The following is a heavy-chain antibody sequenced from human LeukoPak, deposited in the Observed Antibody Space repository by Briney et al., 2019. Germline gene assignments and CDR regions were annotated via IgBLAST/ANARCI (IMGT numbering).Heavy chain of an antibody. V-gene: IGHV4-31*03. D-gene: IGHD6-6*01. J-gene: IGHJ5*02. CDR3: ARDASSSSGWFDP. Sequence: RTSETLSLTCTVSGGSISSGGYYWSWIRQHPGKGLEWIGYIYYSGGTYYNPSLKSRVTISVDTSKNQFSLKLSSVTAADTAVYYCARDASSSSGWFDPWGQGTLVTVSS. CDR1: GGSISSGGYY. CDR2: IYYSGGT.